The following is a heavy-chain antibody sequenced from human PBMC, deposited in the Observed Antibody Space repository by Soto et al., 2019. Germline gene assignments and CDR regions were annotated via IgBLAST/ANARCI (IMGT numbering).Heavy chain of an antibody. J-gene: IGHJ6*02. CDR3: ARGVVVVAATTYYYYGMDV. CDR2: IIPIFGTA. D-gene: IGHD2-15*01. V-gene: IGHV1-69*06. Sequence: GASVKVSCKASGGTFSSYAISWVRQAPGQGLEWMGGIIPIFGTANYAQKFQGRVTITADKSTSTAYMELSSLRSEDTAVYYCARGVVVVAATTYYYYGMDVWGQGTMVTVSS. CDR1: GGTFSSYA.